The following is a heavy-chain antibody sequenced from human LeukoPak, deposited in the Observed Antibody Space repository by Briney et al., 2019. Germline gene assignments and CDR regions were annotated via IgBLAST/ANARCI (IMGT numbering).Heavy chain of an antibody. D-gene: IGHD3-10*01. V-gene: IGHV4-59*01. CDR3: VRRGVLRFGELSYYYFDL. Sequence: SETLSLTCTVSGGSISSYYWSWIRQPPGKGLEWVGYIYYRGSTNYNPSLMSRASISVDTSKNQFSLKLDSLTAADTAVYYCVRRGVLRFGELSYYYFDLWGRGTLVAVSS. J-gene: IGHJ2*01. CDR1: GGSISSYY. CDR2: IYYRGST.